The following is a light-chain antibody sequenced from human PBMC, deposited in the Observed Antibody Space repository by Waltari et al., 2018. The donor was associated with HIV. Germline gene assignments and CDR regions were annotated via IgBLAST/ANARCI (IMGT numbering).Light chain of an antibody. CDR3: CSYARSGIP. V-gene: IGLV2-23*02. J-gene: IGLJ2*01. Sequence: QSALPQPVSVSGSFGQSTPIPCTGTSCDVRSYNLVSWYQYHPGKAPKLTIYEVSKRPSGVSNRFSGSKSGNTASLTVSGLQAEDEAHYYCCSYARSGIPFGGGTKLTVL. CDR2: EVS. CDR1: SCDVRSYNL.